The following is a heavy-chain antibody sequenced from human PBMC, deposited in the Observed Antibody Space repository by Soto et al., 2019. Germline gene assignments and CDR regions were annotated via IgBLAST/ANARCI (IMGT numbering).Heavy chain of an antibody. Sequence: LEWVAVISYDGGDKKYVDSVKGRFTISRDNSRNTLYLQMNSLRGEDTAVYHCAKDIDVAAAAYYFDYWGQGTLVTVSS. CDR2: ISYDGGDK. J-gene: IGHJ4*02. V-gene: IGHV3-30*18. CDR3: AKDIDVAAAAYYFDY. D-gene: IGHD6-13*01.